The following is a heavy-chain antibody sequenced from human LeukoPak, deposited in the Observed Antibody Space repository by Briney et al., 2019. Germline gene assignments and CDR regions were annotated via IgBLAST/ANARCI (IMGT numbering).Heavy chain of an antibody. CDR3: AKWNGSGRSHYYYYYGMDV. CDR1: GFTFSSYA. J-gene: IGHJ6*02. CDR2: ISGSGGST. Sequence: PGGSLRLYCAASGFTFSSYAMRWVRQAPGKGLEWVSAISGSGGSTYYADSVKGRFTISRDNSKNTLYLQMNSLRAEDTAVYYCAKWNGSGRSHYYYYYGMDVWGQGTTVTVSS. D-gene: IGHD3-10*01. V-gene: IGHV3-23*01.